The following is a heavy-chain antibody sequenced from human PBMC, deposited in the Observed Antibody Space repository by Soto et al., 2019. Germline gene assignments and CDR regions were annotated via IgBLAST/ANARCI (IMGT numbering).Heavy chain of an antibody. J-gene: IGHJ4*02. V-gene: IGHV3-23*01. CDR3: VKDTGVVINGGDFDY. CDR2: ISGDAGRT. Sequence: EVQLLESGGALVQPGGSLRLSCEASGFMYVKYAMSWVRQAPGKGLEWVSGISGDAGRTFYADSVKGRFTISRDNSKNTLYLQMNSLRVEDTAVYYCVKDTGVVINGGDFDYWGQGTLVTVSS. D-gene: IGHD3-3*01. CDR1: GFMYVKYA.